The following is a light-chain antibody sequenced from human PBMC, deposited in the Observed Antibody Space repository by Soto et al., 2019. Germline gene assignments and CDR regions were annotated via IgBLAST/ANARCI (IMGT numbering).Light chain of an antibody. CDR2: DAS. V-gene: IGKV3-11*01. CDR1: QSVSSY. CDR3: QQRSNWPPIT. J-gene: IGKJ3*01. Sequence: IVLTQSPATLSLSPWERATLSCRASQSVSSYLAWYQQKPGQAPRLLIYDASNRATGIPARFSGSGSGTDFTLTISSLEPEDFAVYYCQQRSNWPPITFGPGTKVDIK.